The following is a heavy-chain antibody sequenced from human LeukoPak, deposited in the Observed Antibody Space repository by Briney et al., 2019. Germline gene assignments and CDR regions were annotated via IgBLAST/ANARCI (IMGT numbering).Heavy chain of an antibody. Sequence: SETLSLTCTVSGGSISSSSCYWGWIRQPPGKGLEWIGSIYYSGSTYYNPSLKSRVTISVDTSKNQFSLKLSSVTAADTAVYYCASPHYYDSRGITYWGQGTLVTVSS. D-gene: IGHD3-22*01. CDR1: GGSISSSSCY. CDR3: ASPHYYDSRGITY. CDR2: IYYSGST. J-gene: IGHJ4*02. V-gene: IGHV4-39*01.